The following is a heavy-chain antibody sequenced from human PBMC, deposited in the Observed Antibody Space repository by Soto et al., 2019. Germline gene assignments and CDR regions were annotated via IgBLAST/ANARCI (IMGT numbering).Heavy chain of an antibody. J-gene: IGHJ3*02. Sequence: QVQLVESGGGVVQPGRSLRLSCAASGFTFSSYGMHWVRQAPGKGLEWVAVIWYDGSNKYYADSVKGRFTISRDNSKNTLYLQMNSLRAEETAVYYCARDQGGTGTTLGLFVDIWGQGTMVTVSS. CDR3: ARDQGGTGTTLGLFVDI. D-gene: IGHD1-7*01. V-gene: IGHV3-33*01. CDR1: GFTFSSYG. CDR2: IWYDGSNK.